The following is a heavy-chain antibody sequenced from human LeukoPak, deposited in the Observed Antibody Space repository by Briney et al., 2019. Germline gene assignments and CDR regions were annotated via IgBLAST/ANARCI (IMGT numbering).Heavy chain of an antibody. V-gene: IGHV5-51*01. Sequence: GESLKISCKGSGYSFTSYWNGWVRQMPGKGLEWMGIIYPGDSDTRYSPSFQGQVTISADKSISTAYLQWSSLKAPDTAMYYCARPDLAAAAPEYFQHWGQGTLVTVSS. CDR3: ARPDLAAAAPEYFQH. J-gene: IGHJ1*01. CDR2: IYPGDSDT. D-gene: IGHD6-13*01. CDR1: GYSFTSYW.